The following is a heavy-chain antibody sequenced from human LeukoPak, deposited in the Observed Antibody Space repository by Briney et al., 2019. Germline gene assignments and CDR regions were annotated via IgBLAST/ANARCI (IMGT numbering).Heavy chain of an antibody. V-gene: IGHV3-9*01. D-gene: IGHD1-26*01. CDR2: ISWNSGSI. J-gene: IGHJ4*02. CDR1: GFTFDDYA. Sequence: GGSLRLSCAASGFTFDDYAMHWVRQAPGKGLEWVSGISWNSGSIDYADSVKGRFTISRDNAKNSLYLQMNSLRAEDTAVYYCAREGTYSGSYYDFDYWGQGTLVTVSS. CDR3: AREGTYSGSYYDFDY.